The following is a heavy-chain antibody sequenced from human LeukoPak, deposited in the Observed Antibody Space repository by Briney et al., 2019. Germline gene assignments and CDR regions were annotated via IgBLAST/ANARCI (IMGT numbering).Heavy chain of an antibody. V-gene: IGHV3-33*01. CDR2: IWYDGSNK. Sequence: PGGSLRLSCAASGFTFSSFGMHWVRQAPGKGLEWVAVIWYDGSNKYYADSVKGRFTISRDNSKNTLYLQMNSLRVKDTAVYYCARARNWNDALDYWGQGTLVTVSS. CDR1: GFTFSSFG. CDR3: ARARNWNDALDY. J-gene: IGHJ4*02. D-gene: IGHD1-1*01.